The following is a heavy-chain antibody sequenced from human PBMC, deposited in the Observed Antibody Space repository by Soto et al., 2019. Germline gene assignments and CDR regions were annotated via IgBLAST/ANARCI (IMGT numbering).Heavy chain of an antibody. J-gene: IGHJ4*02. Sequence: QVQVVESGGGVVQPGRSLRLSCAASGFTFSSFGMHWVRQAPGKGLEWVAVIWHDGKNKYYADSAKGRFTISRDNSKNTLYLQMNSLRAEDTAVYYCARDPGQDEGMDYWGQGTLVTVSS. CDR3: ARDPGQDEGMDY. CDR1: GFTFSSFG. CDR2: IWHDGKNK. V-gene: IGHV3-33*01.